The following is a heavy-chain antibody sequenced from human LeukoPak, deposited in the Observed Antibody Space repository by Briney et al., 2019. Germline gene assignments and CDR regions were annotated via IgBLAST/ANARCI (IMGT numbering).Heavy chain of an antibody. J-gene: IGHJ5*02. Sequence: ASVKVSCKASGYTFSSYDINWVRQATGQGLEWMGWMNPNSGNTGYAQKFQGRVTITRNTSISTAYMELSSLRSEDTAVYYCARGEMYDWFDPWGQGTLVTVSS. CDR2: MNPNSGNT. D-gene: IGHD2-8*01. CDR3: ARGEMYDWFDP. CDR1: GYTFSSYD. V-gene: IGHV1-8*03.